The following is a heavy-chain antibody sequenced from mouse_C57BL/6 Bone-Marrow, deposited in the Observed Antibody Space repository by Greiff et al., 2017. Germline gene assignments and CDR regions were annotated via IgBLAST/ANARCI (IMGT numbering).Heavy chain of an antibody. Sequence: QLQQSGAELVRPGASVKLSCTASGFNIKDDYMHWVKQRPEQGLEWIGWIDPENGDTEYASKFQGKATITADTSSNTAYLQLSSLTSEDTAVYYCTTPDGYYYAMDYWGQGTSVTVSS. D-gene: IGHD2-3*01. J-gene: IGHJ4*01. CDR2: IDPENGDT. CDR3: TTPDGYYYAMDY. V-gene: IGHV14-4*01. CDR1: GFNIKDDY.